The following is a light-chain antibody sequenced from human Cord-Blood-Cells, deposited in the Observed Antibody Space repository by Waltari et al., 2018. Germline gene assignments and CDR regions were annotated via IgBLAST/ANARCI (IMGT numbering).Light chain of an antibody. CDR2: GVS. V-gene: IGKV3-20*01. J-gene: IGKJ4*01. CDR3: QQYGSSALT. CDR1: QSVSSSY. Sequence: EIVLTQSPGTLSLSPGERVTLSCRASQSVSSSYLAWYQQKPGQAPRLLIYGVSSRATGIPDRFSGSGSGTDFTLTISRLEPEDFAVYYCQQYGSSALTFGGGTKVEIK.